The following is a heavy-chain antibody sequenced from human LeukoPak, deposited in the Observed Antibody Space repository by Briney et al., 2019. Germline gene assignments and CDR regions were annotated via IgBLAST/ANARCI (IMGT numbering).Heavy chain of an antibody. Sequence: PGGSLRLSCAASGFTFSSYWMHWVRQASGKGLVWVSRINSDGSSTSYADSVKGRFTISRDNAKNTLYLQMNSLRAEDTAVYYCARVGYTSGWGNFDYWGQGTLVTVSS. V-gene: IGHV3-74*01. J-gene: IGHJ4*02. D-gene: IGHD6-19*01. CDR1: GFTFSSYW. CDR2: INSDGSST. CDR3: ARVGYTSGWGNFDY.